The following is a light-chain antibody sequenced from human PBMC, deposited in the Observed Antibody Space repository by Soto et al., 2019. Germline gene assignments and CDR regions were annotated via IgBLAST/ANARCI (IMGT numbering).Light chain of an antibody. CDR3: HQSSSNPLT. J-gene: IGKJ4*01. Sequence: DIQMTQSPSSLSASVGDRVTITCRASQSISSYLNWYQQKPGKAPNLLIYSASSLHSGVPSRFSGSGSGTDFSLIISSLQPEDFATYYCHQSSSNPLTFGGGTRVE. CDR1: QSISSY. CDR2: SAS. V-gene: IGKV1-39*01.